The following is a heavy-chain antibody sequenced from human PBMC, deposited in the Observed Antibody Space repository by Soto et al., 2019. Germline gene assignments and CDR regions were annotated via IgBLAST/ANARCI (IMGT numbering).Heavy chain of an antibody. J-gene: IGHJ6*02. CDR2: ISYDGKDK. CDR1: VFTFSDFG. D-gene: IGHD3-10*01. CDR3: VKGGRGYSGSGYALDV. Sequence: QGQLAESGGGVVRPGKSLRLSCAASVFTFSDFGMHWVRQAPGKGLEWVAVISYDGKDKKYRESVRGRFTISRDNSKSTLYLQMNSLRREDTAIYYCVKGGRGYSGSGYALDVWGQGTMVCVSS. V-gene: IGHV3-30*18.